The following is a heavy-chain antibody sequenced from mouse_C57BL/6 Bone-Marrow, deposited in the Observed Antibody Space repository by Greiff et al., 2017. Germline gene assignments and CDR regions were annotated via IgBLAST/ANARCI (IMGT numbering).Heavy chain of an antibody. CDR1: GYTFTSYW. V-gene: IGHV1-50*01. CDR3: ARDDGYYDY. D-gene: IGHD2-3*01. J-gene: IGHJ2*01. Sequence: VQLQQPGAELVKPGASVKLSCKASGYTFTSYWMQWVKQRPGQGLEWIGEIDPSDSYTNYNQKFKGQATLTVDTSSSTAYMQLSSLTSEDSAVYYCARDDGYYDYWGQGTTLTVSS. CDR2: IDPSDSYT.